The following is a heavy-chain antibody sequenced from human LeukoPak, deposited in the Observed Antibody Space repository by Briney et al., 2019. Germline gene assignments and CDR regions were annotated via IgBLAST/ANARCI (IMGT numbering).Heavy chain of an antibody. D-gene: IGHD1-14*01. J-gene: IGHJ5*02. CDR1: GGSISSYY. Sequence: NPSETLSLTCTVSGGSISSYYWSWIRQPPGKGLEWIGYIYYSGSTNYNPSLKSRVTISVDTSKNQFSLKLSSVTAADTAVYYCARERYQNWFDPWGQGTLVTVSS. CDR2: IYYSGST. V-gene: IGHV4-59*01. CDR3: ARERYQNWFDP.